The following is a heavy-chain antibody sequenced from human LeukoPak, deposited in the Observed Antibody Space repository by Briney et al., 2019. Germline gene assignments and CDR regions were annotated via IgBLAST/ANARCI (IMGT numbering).Heavy chain of an antibody. V-gene: IGHV4-61*08. D-gene: IGHD3-22*01. Sequence: PSETLSLTCTVSGDSISSGDYLWNWIRQPPGKGLEWIGYIHYSGNNNYNPSLKSRVTISVDESKNQFSLNLNSVTAADTAVYYCARALSDSSGYYRAEYFQYWGQGTLVTVSS. CDR3: ARALSDSSGYYRAEYFQY. CDR1: GDSISSGDYL. CDR2: IHYSGNN. J-gene: IGHJ1*01.